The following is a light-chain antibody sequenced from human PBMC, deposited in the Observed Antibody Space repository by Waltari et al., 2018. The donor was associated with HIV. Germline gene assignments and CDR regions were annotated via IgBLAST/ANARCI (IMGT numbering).Light chain of an antibody. CDR3: QEYDRFTGT. Sequence: DIQMTQSPSTLSASVGDSVTITCRASENINRWLAWYQQKPGKAPNLLIYQASSLDSGVPSRFSGSGSGTEFTLTINSLQPDDFGTYFCQEYDRFTGTFGQGTKVEIK. J-gene: IGKJ1*01. CDR1: ENINRW. CDR2: QAS. V-gene: IGKV1-5*03.